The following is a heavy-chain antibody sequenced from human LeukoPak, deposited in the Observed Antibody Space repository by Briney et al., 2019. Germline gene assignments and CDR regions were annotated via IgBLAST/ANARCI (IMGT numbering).Heavy chain of an antibody. V-gene: IGHV4-39*07. Sequence: PSETLSLTCTVSGGSISSSSYYWGWIRQPPGTGLEWIGSIYYSGNTYYSPSLKSRVTISVDTSKNQFSLKLSSVTAADTAVYYCARVGPYSGSSPDWDYYMDVWGKGTTVTISS. CDR3: ARVGPYSGSSPDWDYYMDV. J-gene: IGHJ6*03. CDR1: GGSISSSSYY. D-gene: IGHD1-26*01. CDR2: IYYSGNT.